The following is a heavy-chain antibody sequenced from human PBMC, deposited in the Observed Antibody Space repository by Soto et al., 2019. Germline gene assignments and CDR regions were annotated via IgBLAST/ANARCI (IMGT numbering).Heavy chain of an antibody. D-gene: IGHD3-10*01. CDR2: LSGSGGST. V-gene: IGHV3-23*01. Sequence: EVQLLESGGGLVQPGGSLRLSCAASGFTFSSYAMSWVRQAPGKGLEWVSALSGSGGSTYYADSVKGRFTISRDNSKNTLYLQINRLRAEDTAVYYCARVASEWFGEEGYFVSLGLATLVTVS. J-gene: IGHJ4*02. CDR1: GFTFSSYA. CDR3: ARVASEWFGEEGYFVS.